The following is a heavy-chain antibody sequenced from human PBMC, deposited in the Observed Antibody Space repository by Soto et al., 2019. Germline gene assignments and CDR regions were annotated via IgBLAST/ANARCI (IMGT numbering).Heavy chain of an antibody. CDR1: GFTFDDYA. J-gene: IGHJ4*02. Sequence: DVQLVESGGGLVQPGRSLRLSCAASGFTFDDYAMHWVRQAPGKGLEWVSGISWNSGSIGYADSVKGRFTISRDNAKNSLYLQMNSLRAEDTALYYCAKEAGCSGGSCYVSPSRSLDYWGQGTLVTVSS. D-gene: IGHD2-15*01. CDR2: ISWNSGSI. CDR3: AKEAGCSGGSCYVSPSRSLDY. V-gene: IGHV3-9*01.